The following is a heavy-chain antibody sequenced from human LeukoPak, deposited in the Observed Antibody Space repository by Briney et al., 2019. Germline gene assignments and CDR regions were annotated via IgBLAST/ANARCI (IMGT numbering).Heavy chain of an antibody. CDR2: IYPGDSDT. V-gene: IGHV5-51*03. Sequence: PGEYEKLLCEGRGYGFTTKWMAWVRQIKGKGLEWMGIIYPGDSDTRYSPSLQGQVTISVDKSVSAAYLQWSSLKASDTAMYYCASPPTRECSSISCPLSYWGQGTLVTVSS. CDR1: GYGFTTKW. CDR3: ASPPTRECSSISCPLSY. D-gene: IGHD2-2*01. J-gene: IGHJ4*02.